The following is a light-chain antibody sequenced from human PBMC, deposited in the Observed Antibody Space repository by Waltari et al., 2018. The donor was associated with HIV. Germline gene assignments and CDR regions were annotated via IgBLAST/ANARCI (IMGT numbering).Light chain of an antibody. CDR3: QTWGSGIQV. CDR1: SGHSSYA. V-gene: IGLV4-69*01. CDR2: LNNDGSH. J-gene: IGLJ1*01. Sequence: QLVLTQSPSASASLGASVKLTCTLSSGHSSYAIAWHQQQPEKGPRYLMKLNNDGSHTKGDGFPYRFSGSSSGAERYLTIASLQSEDEADYYCQTWGSGIQVFGSGTKVTVL.